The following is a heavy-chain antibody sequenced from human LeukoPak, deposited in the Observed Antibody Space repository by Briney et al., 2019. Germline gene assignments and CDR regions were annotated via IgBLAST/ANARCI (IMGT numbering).Heavy chain of an antibody. J-gene: IGHJ3*02. CDR2: ISGSGGST. Sequence: PGGSLRLSCAASGFTFRHYAMSWVRQAPGKGLEWISAISGSGGSTYYADSVKGRFTISRDNFKNTLYLEMNSLRAEDTAIYYCARDSQSWGDYDAFDIWGQGTMVTVSS. D-gene: IGHD4-17*01. CDR1: GFTFRHYA. V-gene: IGHV3-23*01. CDR3: ARDSQSWGDYDAFDI.